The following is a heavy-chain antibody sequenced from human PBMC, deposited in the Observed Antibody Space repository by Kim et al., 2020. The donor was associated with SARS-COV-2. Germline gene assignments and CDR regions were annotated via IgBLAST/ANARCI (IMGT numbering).Heavy chain of an antibody. CDR2: ISYDGSNK. D-gene: IGHD6-13*01. J-gene: IGHJ6*02. CDR1: GFTFSSYG. V-gene: IGHV3-30*18. Sequence: GGSLRLSCAASGFTFSSYGMHWVRQAPGKGLEWVAVISYDGSNKYYADSVKGRFTISRDNSKNTLYLQMNSLRAEDTAVYYCAKDLTLIAAAENRGYYYYGMDVWGQGTTVTVSS. CDR3: AKDLTLIAAAENRGYYYYGMDV.